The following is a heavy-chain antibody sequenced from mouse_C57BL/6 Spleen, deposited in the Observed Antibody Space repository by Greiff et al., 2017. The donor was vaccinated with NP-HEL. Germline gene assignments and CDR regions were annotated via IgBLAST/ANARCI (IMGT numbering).Heavy chain of an antibody. CDR1: GYTFTSYW. V-gene: IGHV1-64*01. D-gene: IGHD1-1*01. CDR3: ETVVAYYAMDY. J-gene: IGHJ4*01. Sequence: VQLQQPGAELVKPGASVKLSCKASGYTFTSYWMHWVKQRPGQGLEWIGMIHPNSGSTNYNEKFKSKGTLTVDKSSSTAYMQLSSLTSEDSAVYYCETVVAYYAMDYWGQGTSVTVSS. CDR2: IHPNSGST.